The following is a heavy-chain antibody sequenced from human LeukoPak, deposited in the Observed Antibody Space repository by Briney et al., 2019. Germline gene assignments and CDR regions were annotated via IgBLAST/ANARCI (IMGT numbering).Heavy chain of an antibody. CDR2: IKQDGSEK. V-gene: IGHV3-7*01. D-gene: IGHD1-26*01. CDR1: GGSFSGYY. CDR3: ASSATYSGSYSDYFDY. J-gene: IGHJ4*02. Sequence: ETLSLTCAVYGGSFSGYYWSWVRQAPGKGLEWVANIKQDGSEKYYVDSVKGRFTISRDNAKNSLYLQMTSLRAEDTAVYYCASSATYSGSYSDYFDYWGQGTLVTVSS.